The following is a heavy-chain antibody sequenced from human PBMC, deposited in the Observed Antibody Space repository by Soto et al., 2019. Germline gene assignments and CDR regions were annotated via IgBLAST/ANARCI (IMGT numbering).Heavy chain of an antibody. J-gene: IGHJ3*02. CDR1: GFSFSSYS. V-gene: IGHV3-48*02. D-gene: IGHD6-19*01. CDR2: LSSSKTYI. Sequence: EVQLVESGGDLVQPGQSLRPSCAASGFSFSSYSMNWVRQAPGKGLEWISYLSSSKTYIWYADSVKGRFTISRDNAKNSLSLQMNSLRDEDTAVYYCVRDSGWAFDIWGLGTMVTVSS. CDR3: VRDSGWAFDI.